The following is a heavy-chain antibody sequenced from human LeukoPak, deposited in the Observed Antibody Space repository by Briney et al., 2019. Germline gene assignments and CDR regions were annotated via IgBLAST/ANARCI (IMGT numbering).Heavy chain of an antibody. CDR1: GYTFTDYY. V-gene: IGHV1-2*02. CDR2: INPNSGGT. J-gene: IGHJ5*02. Sequence: ASVKVSCKTSGYTFTDYYMHWVRQAPGQGRDWMGWINPNSGGTNYAQKFQGRVTITRDTSISTAHMELSRLICDDAAVYYCARGPRTNWFDPWGQGTLVTVSS. CDR3: ARGPRTNWFDP. D-gene: IGHD1-14*01.